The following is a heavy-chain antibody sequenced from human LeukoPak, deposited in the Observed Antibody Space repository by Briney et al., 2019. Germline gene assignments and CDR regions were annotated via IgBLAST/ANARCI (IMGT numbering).Heavy chain of an antibody. CDR1: GGSITFGSYY. V-gene: IGHV4-61*02. D-gene: IGHD3-16*02. Sequence: PSETLSLTCTVSGGSITFGSYYWTWIRQPAGKGLEWIGRIYTSGRTFYNPSLKSRVTISMDTSMNQFSLRLNSVTAADTAVYYCARARVIPASFDDWGRGALVTVSS. J-gene: IGHJ4*02. CDR3: ARARVIPASFDD. CDR2: IYTSGRT.